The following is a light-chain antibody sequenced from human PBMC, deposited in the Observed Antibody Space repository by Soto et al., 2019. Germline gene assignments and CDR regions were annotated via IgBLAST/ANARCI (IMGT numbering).Light chain of an antibody. CDR3: QQYNNYLTCT. J-gene: IGKJ1*01. V-gene: IGKV1-5*01. CDR1: QSISRW. CDR2: DAS. Sequence: DIQMTQSPSTLSASVGDRVTITCRASQSISRWLVWYQQKPGQAPKVLIYDASILASGVPSRFSGSGSGTEFTLTISSLQPDDFATYYCQQYNNYLTCTFGQGTKVEIK.